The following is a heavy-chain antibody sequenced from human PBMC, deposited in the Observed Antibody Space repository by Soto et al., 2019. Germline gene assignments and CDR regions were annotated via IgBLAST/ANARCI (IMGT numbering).Heavy chain of an antibody. CDR2: INPSGGST. CDR1: GYTFTSYY. D-gene: IGHD3-22*01. J-gene: IGHJ1*01. V-gene: IGHV1-46*01. CDR3: ARGPSADSSGYYYFQH. Sequence: SGYTFTSYYMHWVRQAPGQGLEWMGIINPSGGSTSYAQKFQGRVTMTRDTSTSTVYMELSSLRSEDTAVYYCARGPSADSSGYYYFQHWGQGTLLTLS.